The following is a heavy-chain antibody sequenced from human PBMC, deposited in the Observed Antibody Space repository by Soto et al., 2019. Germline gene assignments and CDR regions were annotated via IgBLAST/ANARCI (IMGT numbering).Heavy chain of an antibody. Sequence: GGSLRLSCAASGFTFSNAWMSWVRQAPGKGLEWVGRIKSKTDGGTTDYAAPVKGRFTISRDDSKNTVYLQMNSLKTEDTAVYYCFTDVNYYDSSGYHYHAYWGQGTLVTVSS. J-gene: IGHJ4*02. CDR3: FTDVNYYDSSGYHYHAY. V-gene: IGHV3-15*01. CDR2: IKSKTDGGTT. D-gene: IGHD3-22*01. CDR1: GFTFSNAW.